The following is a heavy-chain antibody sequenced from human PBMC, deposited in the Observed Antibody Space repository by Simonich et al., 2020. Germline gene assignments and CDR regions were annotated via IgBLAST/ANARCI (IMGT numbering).Heavy chain of an antibody. CDR1: GFTFSSYS. CDR3: ARSHWGSPIDY. CDR2: ISSSSSYI. V-gene: IGHV3-21*01. J-gene: IGHJ4*02. D-gene: IGHD7-27*01. Sequence: EVQLVESGGGLVKPGGSLRLSCAASGFTFSSYSMNWVRQAPGKGVELVSSISSSSSYIYYADSVKGRFTISRDNAKNSLYLQMNSLRAEDTAVYYCARSHWGSPIDYWGQGTLVTVSS.